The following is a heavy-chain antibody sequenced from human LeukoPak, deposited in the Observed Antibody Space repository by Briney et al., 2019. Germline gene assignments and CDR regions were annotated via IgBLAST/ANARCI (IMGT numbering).Heavy chain of an antibody. J-gene: IGHJ4*02. CDR3: ARYRHIGYSGYDIDY. V-gene: IGHV1-2*02. CDR2: INPNSGGT. CDR1: GYTFTGYY. Sequence: ALVKVSCKASGYTFTGYYMHWVRQAPGQGLEWMEWINPNSGGTNYAQKFQGRVTMTRDTSISTAYMELSRLRSDDTAVYYCARYRHIGYSGYDIDYWGQGTLVTVSS. D-gene: IGHD5-12*01.